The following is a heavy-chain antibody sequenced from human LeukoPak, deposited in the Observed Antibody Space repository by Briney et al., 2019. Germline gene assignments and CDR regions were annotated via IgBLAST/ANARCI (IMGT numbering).Heavy chain of an antibody. V-gene: IGHV3-74*01. CDR2: ISPDGTIT. Sequence: GGSLRLSCAASGLTLSTYSMHWVRQGPGKGLVWVSYISPDGTITRYADSVKGRFTISRDNAKNTLYLQMDSLRVEDTAVYYCATPWSYWGQGTLVTVSS. D-gene: IGHD3-3*01. CDR1: GLTLSTYS. CDR3: ATPWSY. J-gene: IGHJ4*02.